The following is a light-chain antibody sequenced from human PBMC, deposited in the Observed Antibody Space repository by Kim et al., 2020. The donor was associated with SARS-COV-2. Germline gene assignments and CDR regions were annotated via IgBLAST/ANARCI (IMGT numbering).Light chain of an antibody. V-gene: IGLV1-47*02. CDR2: NND. J-gene: IGLJ2*01. CDR3: ATWDDSLTIMV. Sequence: ELTQPPSASGTPGQRVTISCSGSSSNIGTFDVYWYQQLPGTAPKLLIFNNDRRPSGVPDRFSGSRSGTSVSLAISGLRSDDEALYYCATWDDSLTIMVFGGGTQLTVL. CDR1: SSNIGTFD.